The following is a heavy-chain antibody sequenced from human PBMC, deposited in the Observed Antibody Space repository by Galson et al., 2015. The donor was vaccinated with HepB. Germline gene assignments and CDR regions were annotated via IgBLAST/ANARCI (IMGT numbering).Heavy chain of an antibody. CDR1: GFTFSSYA. D-gene: IGHD7-27*01. CDR2: ISYDGSNK. Sequence: SLRLSCAASGFTFSSYAMSWVRQAPGEGLEWVAVISYDGSNKYYADSVKGRFTISRDNSKNTLYLQMNSLRAEDTAVYYCAKPPWGYYYYYGMDVWGQGTTVSVSS. J-gene: IGHJ6*02. V-gene: IGHV3-30*18. CDR3: AKPPWGYYYYYGMDV.